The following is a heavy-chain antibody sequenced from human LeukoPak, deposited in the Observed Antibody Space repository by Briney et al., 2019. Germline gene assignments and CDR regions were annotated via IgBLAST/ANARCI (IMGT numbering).Heavy chain of an antibody. J-gene: IGHJ4*02. Sequence: GASVTVSCKASGGTFSSYAISWVRQAPGQGLEWMGGIIPIFGTANYAQKFQGRVTITADESTSTAYMELSSLRSEDTAVYYCARGPWEGPDYWGQGTLVTVSS. CDR2: IIPIFGTA. V-gene: IGHV1-69*13. CDR1: GGTFSSYA. D-gene: IGHD1-26*01. CDR3: ARGPWEGPDY.